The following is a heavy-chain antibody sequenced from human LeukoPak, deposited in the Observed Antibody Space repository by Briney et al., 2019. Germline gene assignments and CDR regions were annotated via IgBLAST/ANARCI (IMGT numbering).Heavy chain of an antibody. CDR1: GFTFSSNV. Sequence: GGSLRLSCGASGFTFSSNVMHWVRQAPGRGLDWVAMISYDGGSKYYADSVRGRFTISRDNAKNSLYLQMNSLSAEDTAVYYCARAYYYDSSGDDAFNIWGQGTLVTVSS. V-gene: IGHV3-30-3*01. CDR3: ARAYYYDSSGDDAFNI. J-gene: IGHJ3*02. D-gene: IGHD3-22*01. CDR2: ISYDGGSK.